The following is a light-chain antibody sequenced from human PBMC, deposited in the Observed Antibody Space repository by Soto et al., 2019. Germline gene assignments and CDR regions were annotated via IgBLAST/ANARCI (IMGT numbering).Light chain of an antibody. CDR2: EVS. Sequence: QSALTQPRSVSGSPGQSVTISSTGTSSDVGAYNYVSWYQQHPGKAPKVVIYEVSERPSGVPHRFSGSKSGNTASLTISGLQAEDEADYYCCSYAGSYTHVVFGGGTKLTVL. J-gene: IGLJ2*01. CDR1: SSDVGAYNY. CDR3: CSYAGSYTHVV. V-gene: IGLV2-11*01.